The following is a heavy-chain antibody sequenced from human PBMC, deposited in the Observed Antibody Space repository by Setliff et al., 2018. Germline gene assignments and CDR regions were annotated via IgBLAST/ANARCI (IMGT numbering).Heavy chain of an antibody. D-gene: IGHD4-17*01. CDR1: GGSITSDY. CDR2: INHSAST. J-gene: IGHJ4*02. Sequence: PSETLSLTCSVSGGSITSDYWGWIRQPPGKGLEWIGEINHSASTNYNPSLKSRVTLSLDTSRNQFSLTVNSVTAADTAVYYCARLGPTTSGAIHDYWGQGTLVTVSS. CDR3: ARLGPTTSGAIHDY. V-gene: IGHV4-34*01.